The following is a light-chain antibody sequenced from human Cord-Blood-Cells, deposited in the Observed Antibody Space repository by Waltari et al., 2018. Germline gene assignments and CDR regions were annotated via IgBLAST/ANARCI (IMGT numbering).Light chain of an antibody. J-gene: IGLJ1*01. Sequence: QSALTQPASVSGSPGQSITISCTGSSSDVGVYNYVSCYQQHPGKAPKLMIYDVSNRPSGVSNRFSGSKSGNTASLTISGLQAEDEADYYCSSYTSSSTLVFGTGTKVTVL. CDR3: SSYTSSSTLV. CDR2: DVS. V-gene: IGLV2-14*01. CDR1: SSDVGVYNY.